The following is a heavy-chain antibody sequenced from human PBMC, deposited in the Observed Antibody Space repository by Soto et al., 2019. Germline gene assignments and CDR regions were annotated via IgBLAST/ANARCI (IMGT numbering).Heavy chain of an antibody. J-gene: IGHJ4*02. D-gene: IGHD2-21*01. Sequence: QLLESGGGLVQPGGSLRLSCAASGFTFSSYAMNWVRQAPGKGLEWVSTIDYTGGYSYYADSVKGRFTISRDNSQKTLDFKITALRAENTAIYYVAKVPPRHYCGVVSSPFDSGGRGTLVTASS. CDR3: AKVPPRHYCGVVSSPFDS. CDR2: IDYTGGYS. V-gene: IGHV3-23*01. CDR1: GFTFSSYA.